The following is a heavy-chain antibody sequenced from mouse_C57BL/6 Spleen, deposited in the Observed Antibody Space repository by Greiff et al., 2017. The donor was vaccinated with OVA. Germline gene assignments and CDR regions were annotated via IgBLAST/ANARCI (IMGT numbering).Heavy chain of an antibody. V-gene: IGHV3-6*01. CDR2: ISYDGSN. CDR1: GYSITSGYY. Sequence: DVKLQESGPGLVKPSQSLSLTCSVTGYSITSGYYWNWIRQFPGNKLEWMGYISYDGSNNYNPSLKNRISITRDTSKNQFFLKLNSVTTEDTATYYCARENDGYYPFDYWGQGTTLTVSS. J-gene: IGHJ2*01. CDR3: ARENDGYYPFDY. D-gene: IGHD2-3*01.